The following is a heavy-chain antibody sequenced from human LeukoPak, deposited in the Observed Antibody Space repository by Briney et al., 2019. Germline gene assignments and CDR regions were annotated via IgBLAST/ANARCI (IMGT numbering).Heavy chain of an antibody. Sequence: PSETLSLTCTVSGGSISSYYWSWIRQPAGKGLEWIGRIYTSGSTNYNPSLKSRVTMSVDTSKNQFSLKLSSVTAADTAVYYCAGGTRSGWWGWYFDLWGRGTLVTVSS. CDR3: AGGTRSGWWGWYFDL. CDR1: GGSISSYY. J-gene: IGHJ2*01. D-gene: IGHD6-19*01. CDR2: IYTSGST. V-gene: IGHV4-4*07.